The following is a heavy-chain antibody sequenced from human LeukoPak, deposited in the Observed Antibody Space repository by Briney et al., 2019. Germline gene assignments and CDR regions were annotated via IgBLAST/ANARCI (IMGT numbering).Heavy chain of an antibody. V-gene: IGHV4-59*01. CDR1: GGSISSYY. Sequence: RPSETLSLTCTVSGGSISSYYWSWIRQPPGKGLEWIGYIYYSGSTNYNPSLKSRVTISVDTSKNQFSLKLSSVTAADTAVYYCAATLIAATFDYWGQGTLVTVSS. CDR3: AATLIAATFDY. J-gene: IGHJ4*02. CDR2: IYYSGST. D-gene: IGHD6-25*01.